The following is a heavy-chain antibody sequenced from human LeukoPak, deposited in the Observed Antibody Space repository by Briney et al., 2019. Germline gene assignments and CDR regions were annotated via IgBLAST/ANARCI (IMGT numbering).Heavy chain of an antibody. Sequence: GGSLRLSCAASGFPFSTYSMHWIRQAPGKGLEWVSYISSSGSTIYYADSVKGRFTISRDNAKNSLYLQMNSLRAEDTAVYYCAKANTAMVNHYYYGMDVWGQGTTVTVSS. CDR2: ISSSGSTI. D-gene: IGHD5-18*01. V-gene: IGHV3-48*04. CDR1: GFPFSTYS. CDR3: AKANTAMVNHYYYGMDV. J-gene: IGHJ6*02.